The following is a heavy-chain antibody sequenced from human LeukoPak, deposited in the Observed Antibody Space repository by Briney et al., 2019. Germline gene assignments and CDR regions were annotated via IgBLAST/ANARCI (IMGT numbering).Heavy chain of an antibody. J-gene: IGHJ4*02. CDR1: GGSISSYY. Sequence: RASETLSLTCTVSGGSISSYYWSWIRQPAGKGLEWIGRIYTSGSTNYNPSLKSRVTISVDTSKNQFSLKLSSVTAADTAVYYCARAAYCGGDCYLSYYFDYWGQGTLVTVSS. CDR2: IYTSGST. CDR3: ARAAYCGGDCYLSYYFDY. V-gene: IGHV4-4*07. D-gene: IGHD2-21*02.